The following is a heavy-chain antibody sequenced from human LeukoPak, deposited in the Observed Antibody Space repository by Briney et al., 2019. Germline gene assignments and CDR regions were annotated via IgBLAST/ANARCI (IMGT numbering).Heavy chain of an antibody. CDR1: GFTFSDQN. Sequence: QAGGSLRLSCAASGFTFSDQNMDWVRQAPGKGLEWVARSRNKANSYTTEYAASVKGRFTISRDDSKNSLYLQMNSLETEDTAVYYCSGGPLGNIHVSWGQGALVTVSS. D-gene: IGHD3-9*01. CDR3: SGGPLGNIHVS. V-gene: IGHV3-72*01. J-gene: IGHJ5*02. CDR2: SRNKANSYTT.